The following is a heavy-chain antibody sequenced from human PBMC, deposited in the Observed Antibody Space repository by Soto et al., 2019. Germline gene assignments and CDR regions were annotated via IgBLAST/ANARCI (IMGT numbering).Heavy chain of an antibody. V-gene: IGHV4-31*03. CDR1: GGSISSGGYY. Sequence: PSETLSLTCTVSGGSISSGGYYWSWVRQHPGKGLEWIGYIYYSGSTYYNPSLKSRVTISVDTSKNQFSLKLSSVTAADTAVYYCARVRRRHNPSVVFDYWGQGTLVTVSS. CDR2: IYYSGST. CDR3: ARVRRRHNPSVVFDY. J-gene: IGHJ4*02. D-gene: IGHD2-15*01.